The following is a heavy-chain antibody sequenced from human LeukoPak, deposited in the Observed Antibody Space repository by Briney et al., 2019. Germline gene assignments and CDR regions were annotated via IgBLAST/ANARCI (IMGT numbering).Heavy chain of an antibody. V-gene: IGHV3-23*01. J-gene: IGHJ4*02. Sequence: GGSLRLSCAASGFTFSSYAMSWVRQAPGKGLEWVSRISGGGGSTYYADSVKGRFTISRDNSKNTLCLQMNSLRAEDTALYYCARDILTGYYSPNWGQGTLVTVSS. CDR1: GFTFSSYA. D-gene: IGHD3-9*01. CDR2: ISGGGGST. CDR3: ARDILTGYYSPN.